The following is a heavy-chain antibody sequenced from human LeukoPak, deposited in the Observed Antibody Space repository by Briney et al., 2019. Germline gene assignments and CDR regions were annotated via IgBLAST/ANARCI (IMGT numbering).Heavy chain of an antibody. CDR1: GGSISSGGYY. V-gene: IGHV4-31*03. CDR3: ARARTGHFGWLNYFDY. Sequence: SETLSLTCTVSGGSISSGGYYWSWLRQHPGKGLEWIGYIYYIGTTYYSPSLKSRVTISLDTSKNQFSLKLSSVTAADTAVYYCARARTGHFGWLNYFDYWGQGTLVTVSS. D-gene: IGHD6-19*01. J-gene: IGHJ4*02. CDR2: IYYIGTT.